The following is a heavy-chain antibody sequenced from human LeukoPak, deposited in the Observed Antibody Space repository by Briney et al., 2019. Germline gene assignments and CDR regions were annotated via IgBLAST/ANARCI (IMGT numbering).Heavy chain of an antibody. CDR2: INTNTGNP. CDR3: ARGNNDGDYLGAGFDY. CDR1: GYTFIKYA. J-gene: IGHJ4*02. Sequence: GASVKVSCKTSGYTFIKYAINWVRQAPGQGLEWMGWINTNTGNPTYAQGFTGHFVFSLDTSVSTAYLQINSLATEDTAIYYCARGNNDGDYLGAGFDYWGQGALVTVSS. V-gene: IGHV7-4-1*02. D-gene: IGHD4-17*01.